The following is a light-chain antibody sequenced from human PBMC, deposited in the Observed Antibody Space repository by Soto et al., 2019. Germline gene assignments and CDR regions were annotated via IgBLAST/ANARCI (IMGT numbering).Light chain of an antibody. CDR1: SSDVGSYNR. V-gene: IGLV2-18*02. CDR2: EVS. Sequence: QSVLTQPPSVSGSPGQSVTISCTGTSSDVGSYNRVSWYQQPPGTAPKLMIYEVSNRPSGVPDRFSGSKSGNTASLTISGLQAEDEADYYCSSHTSSSEGVFGTGTKLTVL. J-gene: IGLJ1*01. CDR3: SSHTSSSEGV.